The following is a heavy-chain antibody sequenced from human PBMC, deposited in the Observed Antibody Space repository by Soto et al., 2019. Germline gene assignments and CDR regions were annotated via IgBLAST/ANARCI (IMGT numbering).Heavy chain of an antibody. CDR3: ARVKRYGDYGYYYYGMDV. V-gene: IGHV3-30-3*01. CDR1: GFTFSSYA. Sequence: QVQLVESGGGVVLPGRSLRLSCAASGFTFSSYAMHWVRQAPGKGLEWVAVISYDGSNKYYADSGKGRFTIARDNSNNPLYLHMNSLRAEDTDVYYCARVKRYGDYGYYYYGMDVWGQGTTVTVSS. J-gene: IGHJ6*02. D-gene: IGHD4-17*01. CDR2: ISYDGSNK.